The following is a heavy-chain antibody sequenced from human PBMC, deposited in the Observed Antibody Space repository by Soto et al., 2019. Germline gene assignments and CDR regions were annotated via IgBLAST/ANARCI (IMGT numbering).Heavy chain of an antibody. CDR1: GYTFTSYA. Sequence: ASVKVSCKASGYTFTSYAIHWVRQAPGQRLEWMGWINAVNGNTKYSQKFQGRVTITRDTSASTAYMELSSLRSEDTAVYYCARDRDDSSGYYYFDYWGQGTLVTVSS. D-gene: IGHD3-22*01. J-gene: IGHJ4*02. CDR3: ARDRDDSSGYYYFDY. V-gene: IGHV1-3*01. CDR2: INAVNGNT.